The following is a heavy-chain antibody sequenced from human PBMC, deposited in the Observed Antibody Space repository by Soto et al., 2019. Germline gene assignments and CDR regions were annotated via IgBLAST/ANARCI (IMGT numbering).Heavy chain of an antibody. CDR2: IWYDGSNK. Sequence: GGSLRLSCAASGFTFSSYGMHWVRQAPGKGLEWVAVIWYDGSNKYYADSVKGRFTISRDNSKNTLYLQMNSLRAEDTAVYYCARTNYGDYGSLDYWGQGTLVTVSS. D-gene: IGHD4-17*01. J-gene: IGHJ4*02. CDR1: GFTFSSYG. V-gene: IGHV3-33*01. CDR3: ARTNYGDYGSLDY.